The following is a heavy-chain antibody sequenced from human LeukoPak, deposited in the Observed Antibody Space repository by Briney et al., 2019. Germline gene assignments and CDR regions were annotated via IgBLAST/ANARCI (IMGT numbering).Heavy chain of an antibody. V-gene: IGHV3-23*01. CDR3: AKVIVVVPAAMGDDY. J-gene: IGHJ4*02. Sequence: GGSLRLSCAASGFTFSSYAMSWVRQAPGKGLEWVSAISGSGGSTYYADSVKGRFTISRDNSKNTLYLQMNSPRAEDTAVYYCAKVIVVVPAAMGDDYWGQGTLVTVSS. D-gene: IGHD2-2*01. CDR1: GFTFSSYA. CDR2: ISGSGGST.